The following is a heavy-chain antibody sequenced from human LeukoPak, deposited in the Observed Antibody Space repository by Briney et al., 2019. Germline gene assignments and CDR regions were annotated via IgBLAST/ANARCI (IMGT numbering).Heavy chain of an antibody. D-gene: IGHD3-22*01. J-gene: IGHJ4*02. Sequence: PGGSLRLSCAASGFTFSTYEMIWVRQAPGKGPEWVSYVHSSGNLTTYADSMKGRFTVARENAKNSLYLQMNSLRVEDTAVYYCARDSLHDYDGSSYGYFFDYWGQGTLVTVSS. V-gene: IGHV3-48*03. CDR1: GFTFSTYE. CDR3: ARDSLHDYDGSSYGYFFDY. CDR2: VHSSGNLT.